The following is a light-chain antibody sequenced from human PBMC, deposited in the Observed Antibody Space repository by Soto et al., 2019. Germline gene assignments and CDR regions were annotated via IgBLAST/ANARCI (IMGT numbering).Light chain of an antibody. CDR2: WAS. Sequence: DIVMTQSPDSLAVSLGERATINCRSSQSVLYRSNKKNYLTWYPQKPGQPPKLLIYWASTRASGVPDRFSGSGSGTDFTLTISSLQAEDVAVYYCQQYYGTPLTFGGGTKVEIK. V-gene: IGKV4-1*01. J-gene: IGKJ4*01. CDR1: QSVLYRSNKKNY. CDR3: QQYYGTPLT.